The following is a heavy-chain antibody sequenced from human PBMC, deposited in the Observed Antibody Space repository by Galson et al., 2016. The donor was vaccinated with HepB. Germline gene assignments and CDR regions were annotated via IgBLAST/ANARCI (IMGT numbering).Heavy chain of an antibody. Sequence: QSGAEVKKPGESLKISCKASGYTFSRYWIGWVRQMPGKGLEWMGIIYPGDSDTRYSPSFQDQVTISADKSINTAYLQWSSLKASDSAMYFCAGHVPPSPAAPPEYWGQGTLVTGSS. CDR2: IYPGDSDT. V-gene: IGHV5-51*01. J-gene: IGHJ4*02. CDR1: GYTFSRYW. CDR3: AGHVPPSPAAPPEY. D-gene: IGHD2-2*01.